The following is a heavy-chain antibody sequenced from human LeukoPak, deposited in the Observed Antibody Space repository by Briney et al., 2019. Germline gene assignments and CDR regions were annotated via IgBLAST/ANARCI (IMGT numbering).Heavy chain of an antibody. D-gene: IGHD3-16*01. J-gene: IGHJ6*03. CDR2: IYYSGST. CDR1: GGSISSYY. CDR3: ARGTPLYVFYYYYYMDV. V-gene: IGHV4-59*12. Sequence: PSETLSLTCTVSGGSISSYYWSWIRQPPGKGLEWIGYIYYSGSTNYNPSLKSRVTISVDTSKNQFSLKLSSVTAADTAVYYCARGTPLYVFYYYYYMDVWGKGTTVTVSS.